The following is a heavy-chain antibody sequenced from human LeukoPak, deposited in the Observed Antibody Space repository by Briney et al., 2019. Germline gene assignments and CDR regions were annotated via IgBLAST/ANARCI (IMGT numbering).Heavy chain of an antibody. CDR3: ARGRHIVVVPAAPHGYFQH. CDR2: INHSGST. J-gene: IGHJ1*01. CDR1: GGSFSGYY. V-gene: IGHV4-34*01. D-gene: IGHD2-2*01. Sequence: ASETLSLTCAVYGGSFSGYYWSWISQPPGKGLEWIGEINHSGSTNYNPSLKSRVTISVDTSKNQFSLKLSSVTAADTAVYYCARGRHIVVVPAAPHGYFQHWGQGTLVTVSS.